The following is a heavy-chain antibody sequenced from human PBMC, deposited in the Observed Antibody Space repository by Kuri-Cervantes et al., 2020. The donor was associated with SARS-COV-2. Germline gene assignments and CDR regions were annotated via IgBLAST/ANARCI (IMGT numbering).Heavy chain of an antibody. J-gene: IGHJ4*02. CDR1: GFTFSSYA. Sequence: GESLKISCAASGFTFSSYAMSWVRQAPGKGLEWVSAISGSGGSTYYADSVKGRFTISRDNSKNTLYLQMNSLRAADTAVYYCARGSVPHSPPMGYWGQGTLVTVSS. D-gene: IGHD2-15*01. CDR3: ARGSVPHSPPMGY. CDR2: ISGSGGST. V-gene: IGHV3-23*01.